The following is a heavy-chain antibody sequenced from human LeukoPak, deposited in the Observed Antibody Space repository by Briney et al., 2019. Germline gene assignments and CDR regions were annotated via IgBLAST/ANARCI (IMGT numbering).Heavy chain of an antibody. D-gene: IGHD5-18*01. CDR1: GFTFRNYA. Sequence: PGGSLRLSCAASGFTFRNYAMSWVRQAPGKGLEWVSSISGSSSYIYDADSVKGRFTISRDNAKNSLYLQMNSLRAEDTAVYYCARRATTERGHSYGLDYWGQGTLVTVSS. CDR2: ISGSSSYI. V-gene: IGHV3-21*01. CDR3: ARRATTERGHSYGLDY. J-gene: IGHJ4*02.